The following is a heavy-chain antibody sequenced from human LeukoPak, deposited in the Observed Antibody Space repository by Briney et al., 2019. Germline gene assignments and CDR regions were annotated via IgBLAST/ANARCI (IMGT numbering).Heavy chain of an antibody. CDR2: IIPIFGTA. D-gene: IGHD6-19*01. V-gene: IGHV1-69*06. Sequence: SVKVSCKASGGTFISYAISWVRQAPGQGLEWMGGIIPIFGTANYAQKFQGRVTITPDKSTSTAYMELSSLRSEDTAVYYCARGPGHGWYECNYWGQGTLVTVSS. J-gene: IGHJ4*02. CDR3: ARGPGHGWYECNY. CDR1: GGTFISYA.